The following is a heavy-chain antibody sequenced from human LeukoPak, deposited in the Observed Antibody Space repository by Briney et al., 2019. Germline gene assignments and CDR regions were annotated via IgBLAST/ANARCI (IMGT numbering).Heavy chain of an antibody. D-gene: IGHD3-3*01. CDR3: ATSDDLWSGMDN. Sequence: GGSLRLSCAGSGLTFSGYTMNWVRQAPGKGLEWLSSISSGRSYIYYADSVKGRFTISRDNAKNSLNLQMDSLRADDTAVYYCATSDDLWSGMDNWGQGTLVTVSS. CDR1: GLTFSGYT. J-gene: IGHJ4*02. V-gene: IGHV3-21*01. CDR2: ISSGRSYI.